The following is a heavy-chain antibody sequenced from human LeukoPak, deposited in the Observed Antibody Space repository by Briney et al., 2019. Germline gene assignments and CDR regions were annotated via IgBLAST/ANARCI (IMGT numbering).Heavy chain of an antibody. V-gene: IGHV3-48*03. CDR3: AREGFYLFDY. J-gene: IGHJ4*02. Sequence: GGSLRLSCAASGFTFSNYEMNWVRQAPGKGLEWISYISSTASTIYYADSVKGRFTISRDNAKNSLYLHMNSLRAEDTAVYYCAREGFYLFDYWGLGTLVTVSS. CDR2: ISSTASTI. CDR1: GFTFSNYE.